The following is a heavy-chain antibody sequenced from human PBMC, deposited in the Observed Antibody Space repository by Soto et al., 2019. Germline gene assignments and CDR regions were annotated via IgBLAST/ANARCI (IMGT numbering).Heavy chain of an antibody. CDR3: AKDLVDSSGYSYFDY. D-gene: IGHD6-19*01. J-gene: IGHJ4*02. Sequence: GGSLRLSCAASGFTFSSYGMHWVRQAPGKGLEWVAVISYDGSNKYYADSVKGRFTISRDNSKNTLYLQMNSLRAEDTAVYYCAKDLVDSSGYSYFDYWGQGTLVTVSS. CDR1: GFTFSSYG. CDR2: ISYDGSNK. V-gene: IGHV3-30*18.